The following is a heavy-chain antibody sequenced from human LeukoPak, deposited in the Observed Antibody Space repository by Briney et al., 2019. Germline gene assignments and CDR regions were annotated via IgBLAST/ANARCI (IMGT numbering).Heavy chain of an antibody. J-gene: IGHJ6*02. Sequence: GRSLRLSCAASGFTFSSYAMHWVRQAPGKGLEWVAVISYDGSNKYYADSVKGRFTISRDNSKNTLYLQMNSLRAEDTAVYYCARVRRCCSSTSCYTYYYYGMDVWGQGTTVTVSS. V-gene: IGHV3-30-3*01. CDR3: ARVRRCCSSTSCYTYYYYGMDV. CDR2: ISYDGSNK. CDR1: GFTFSSYA. D-gene: IGHD2-2*02.